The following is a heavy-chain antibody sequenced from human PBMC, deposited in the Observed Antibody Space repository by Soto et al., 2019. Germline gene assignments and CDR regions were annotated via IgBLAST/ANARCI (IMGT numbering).Heavy chain of an antibody. CDR1: GFTFSSYA. D-gene: IGHD3-22*01. CDR3: AKDYYDSSGSVPPEYFQH. CDR2: ISGSGGST. J-gene: IGHJ1*01. Sequence: EVQLLESGGGLVQPGGSLRLSCAASGFTFSSYAMSWVRQAPGKGLEWVSAISGSGGSTYYADSVKGRFTISRDNSKNTLYLQMNSLRAEDTAVYYCAKDYYDSSGSVPPEYFQHWGQGTLVTVSS. V-gene: IGHV3-23*01.